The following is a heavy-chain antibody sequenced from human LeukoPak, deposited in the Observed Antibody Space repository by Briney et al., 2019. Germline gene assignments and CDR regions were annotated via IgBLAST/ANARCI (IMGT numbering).Heavy chain of an antibody. V-gene: IGHV3-30*02. CDR3: AKDPLGYCTSATCRYLDC. CDR1: GFTFGTYG. CDR2: IWYDGSKK. Sequence: GGSLRLSCAASGFTFGTYGMHWVRQAPGRGLEWVAFIWYDGSKKYYADSAKGRFTISRDNSKNTLYLQMDSLRAEDTAVYYCAKDPLGYCTSATCRYLDCWGQGTLVTVSS. J-gene: IGHJ4*02. D-gene: IGHD2-2*01.